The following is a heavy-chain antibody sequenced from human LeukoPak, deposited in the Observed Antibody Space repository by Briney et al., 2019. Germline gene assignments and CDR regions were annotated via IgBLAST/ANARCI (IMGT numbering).Heavy chain of an antibody. CDR3: TRLSIAVAGFDY. J-gene: IGHJ4*02. V-gene: IGHV3-15*01. D-gene: IGHD6-19*01. CDR1: GFTFSNAW. Sequence: GGSLRLSCAASGFTFSNAWMSWVRQAPGKGLEWVGRIKSKTDGGTTDYAAPVKGRFTISRDDSKNTLYLQMNSLKTEDTAVYYCTRLSIAVAGFDYWGQGTLVTVSS. CDR2: IKSKTDGGTT.